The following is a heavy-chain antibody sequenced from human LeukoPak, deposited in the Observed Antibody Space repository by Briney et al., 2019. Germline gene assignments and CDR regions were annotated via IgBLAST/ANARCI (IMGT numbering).Heavy chain of an antibody. V-gene: IGHV3-9*01. D-gene: IGHD3-10*01. Sequence: GGSLRLSCAASGFTFDDYALHWVRQAPGKGLEWVSGISWNSGSIGYADSVKGRFTISRDNAKNSLYLQMNSLRAEDTAFYYCAKDMTAYYYGSGSYYRPNYFDYWGQGTLVTVSS. CDR3: AKDMTAYYYGSGSYYRPNYFDY. CDR2: ISWNSGSI. J-gene: IGHJ4*02. CDR1: GFTFDDYA.